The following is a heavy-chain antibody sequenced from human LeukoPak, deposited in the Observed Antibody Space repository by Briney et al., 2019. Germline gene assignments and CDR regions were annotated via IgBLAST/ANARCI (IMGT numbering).Heavy chain of an antibody. J-gene: IGHJ4*02. CDR2: ISSSSYI. V-gene: IGHV3-21*01. CDR1: GFTFSSYS. D-gene: IGHD3-3*01. CDR3: ARDTYDFWSGYYPVYFDY. Sequence: PGGSLRLSCAASGFTFSSYSMNWVRQAPGKGLEWVSSISSSSYIYYADSVKGRFTISRDNAKNSLYLQMNSLRAEDTAVYYCARDTYDFWSGYYPVYFDYWGQGTLVTVSS.